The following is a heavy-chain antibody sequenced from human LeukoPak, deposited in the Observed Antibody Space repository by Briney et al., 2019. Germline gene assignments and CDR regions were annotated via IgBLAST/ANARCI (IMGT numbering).Heavy chain of an antibody. CDR3: ARDGYSSSWYENDAFDI. CDR1: GFTVSSNY. D-gene: IGHD6-13*01. Sequence: PGGSLRLSCAAPGFTVSSNYMSWVRQAPGKGLEWASAIYSGGSTYYADSVKGRFTISRDNSKNTLYLQMNSLRAEDTAVYYCARDGYSSSWYENDAFDIWGQGTMVTVSS. CDR2: IYSGGST. J-gene: IGHJ3*02. V-gene: IGHV3-53*01.